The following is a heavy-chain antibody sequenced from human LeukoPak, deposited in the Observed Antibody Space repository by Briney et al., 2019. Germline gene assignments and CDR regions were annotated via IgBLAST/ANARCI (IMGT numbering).Heavy chain of an antibody. CDR3: AKKDYDFWSGYYAPYYYYMDV. CDR2: ISGSGGST. Sequence: GGSLRLSCATSGFTFSSYAMSWVRQAPGKGLEWVSAISGSGGSTYYADSVKGRFTISRDNSKNTLYLQMNSLRAEDTAVYYCAKKDYDFWSGYYAPYYYYMDVWGKGTTVTVSS. V-gene: IGHV3-23*01. J-gene: IGHJ6*03. D-gene: IGHD3-3*01. CDR1: GFTFSSYA.